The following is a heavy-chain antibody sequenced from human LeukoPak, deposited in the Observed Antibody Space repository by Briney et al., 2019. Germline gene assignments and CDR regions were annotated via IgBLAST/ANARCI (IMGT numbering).Heavy chain of an antibody. CDR2: ISPSGDIT. D-gene: IGHD3-16*01. Sequence: SGGSLRLSCAVSGFTFSNYAMTWVRQAPGKGLEWVSGISPSGDITYYTDSVRGRFTISRDNFKNTLSLQVNSLRAEDTAMYYCAKDDDWGRYKHWGQGTLVTVSS. CDR3: AKDDDWGRYKH. V-gene: IGHV3-23*01. CDR1: GFTFSNYA. J-gene: IGHJ1*01.